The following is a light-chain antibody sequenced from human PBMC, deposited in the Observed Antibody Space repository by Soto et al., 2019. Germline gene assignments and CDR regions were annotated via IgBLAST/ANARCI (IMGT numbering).Light chain of an antibody. CDR3: AAWDDTLYGPV. Sequence: QSVLTQPPSASGTPGQRVTISCSGSSSNIESNTVNWYQQLPGTAPKLLIYSNNQRPSGVPDRFSGSKSGSSASLAISVLQSEDEADYYCAAWDDTLYGPVFGGGTKLTVL. CDR1: SSNIESNT. CDR2: SNN. V-gene: IGLV1-44*01. J-gene: IGLJ2*01.